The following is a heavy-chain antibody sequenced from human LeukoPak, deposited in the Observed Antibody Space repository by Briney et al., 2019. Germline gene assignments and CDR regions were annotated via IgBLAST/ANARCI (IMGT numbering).Heavy chain of an antibody. CDR1: GFTFSSYS. CDR2: ISSSSSYI. D-gene: IGHD1-26*01. J-gene: IGHJ4*02. V-gene: IGHV3-21*01. Sequence: PGGSLRLSCAASGFTFSSYSMNWVRQAPGKGLEWVSSISSSSSYIYYADSVKGRFTISRDNAKNSLYLQMSSLRAEDTAVYYCARDRWWELPRSGYYFDYWGQGTLVTVSS. CDR3: ARDRWWELPRSGYYFDY.